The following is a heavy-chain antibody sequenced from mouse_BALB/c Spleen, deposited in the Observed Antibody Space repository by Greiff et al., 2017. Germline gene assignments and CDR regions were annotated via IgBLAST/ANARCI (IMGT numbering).Heavy chain of an antibody. CDR1: GFTFTDYY. CDR2: IRNKANGYTT. V-gene: IGHV7-3*02. CDR3: ARDRYASYAMDY. J-gene: IGHJ4*01. D-gene: IGHD2-14*01. Sequence: EVQVVESGGGLVQPGGSLRLSCATSGFTFTDYYMSWVRQPPGKALEWLGFIRNKANGYTTEYSASVKGRFTISRDNSQSILYLQMNTLRAEDSATDYCARDRYASYAMDYWGQGTSVTVSS.